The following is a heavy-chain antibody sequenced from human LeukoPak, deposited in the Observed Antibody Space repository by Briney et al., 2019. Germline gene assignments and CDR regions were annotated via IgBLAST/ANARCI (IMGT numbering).Heavy chain of an antibody. CDR1: GYTFTSYG. D-gene: IGHD2-2*01. Sequence: ASVKVSCKASGYTFTSYGISWVRQAPGQGLEWMGWISAYNGNTNYAQKLQGRVTMTTDTSTSTAYMELRSLRSDDTAVYYCARVPIVVVPAAEGYWGQGTLVTVSS. V-gene: IGHV1-18*01. CDR3: ARVPIVVVPAAEGY. CDR2: ISAYNGNT. J-gene: IGHJ4*02.